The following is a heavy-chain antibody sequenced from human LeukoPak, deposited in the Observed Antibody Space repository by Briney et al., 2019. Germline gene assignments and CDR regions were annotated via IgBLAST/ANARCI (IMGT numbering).Heavy chain of an antibody. D-gene: IGHD2-15*01. CDR2: INPNSGGT. J-gene: IGHJ6*03. CDR3: ARVTRDRLVYYYYYMDV. V-gene: IGHV1-2*02. CDR1: GYTFTGYY. Sequence: ASVKVSCKASGYTFTGYYMHWVRQAPGQGLEWMGWINPNSGGTNYAQKFQGRVTMIRDTSISTAYMELSRLRSDDTAVYYCARVTRDRLVYYYYYMDVWGKGTTVTVSS.